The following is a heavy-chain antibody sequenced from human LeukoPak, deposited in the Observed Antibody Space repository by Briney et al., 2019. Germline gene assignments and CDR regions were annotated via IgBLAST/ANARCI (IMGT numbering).Heavy chain of an antibody. Sequence: QPGGSLRLSCAASGFTFNNYAMSWVRQVPGKGLEWVSAVSGDGRTTHYVDSVKGRFTISRDNAKNSLYLQMSNLRAEDTAVYFCARGGGLDVWGQGATVTVSS. J-gene: IGHJ6*02. CDR1: GFTFNNYA. D-gene: IGHD3-16*01. V-gene: IGHV3-23*01. CDR2: VSGDGRTT. CDR3: ARGGGLDV.